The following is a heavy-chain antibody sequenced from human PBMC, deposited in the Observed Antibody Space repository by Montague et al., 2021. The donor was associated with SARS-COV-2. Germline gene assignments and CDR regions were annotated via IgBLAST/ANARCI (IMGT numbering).Heavy chain of an antibody. CDR2: IMADGSQK. CDR1: DFSLDLSW. V-gene: IGHV3-7*03. J-gene: IGHJ6*02. CDR3: AREKTVRGIYSFGMDV. Sequence: SLRLSCAASDFSLDLSWMSWVRQAPGKGLEWVANIMADGSQKYYVDSVKGRFTISRDKAYKSVYLQMNSLRVEDTAVYYCAREKTVRGIYSFGMDVWGQGATVTVSS. D-gene: IGHD2-21*01.